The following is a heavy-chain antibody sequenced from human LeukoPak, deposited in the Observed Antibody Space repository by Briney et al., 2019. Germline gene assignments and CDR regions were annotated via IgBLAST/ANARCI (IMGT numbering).Heavy chain of an antibody. Sequence: GGSLRLSCAASGFTVSSNYMSWVRQAPGKGLEWVSVIYSDGSTYYADSVKGRFTISRDNSKNTLCLQMNSLRAEDTAVYYCARMSTSYYYDSSGQTYYFDYWGQGTLVTVSS. D-gene: IGHD3-22*01. V-gene: IGHV3-53*01. CDR2: IYSDGST. J-gene: IGHJ4*02. CDR1: GFTVSSNY. CDR3: ARMSTSYYYDSSGQTYYFDY.